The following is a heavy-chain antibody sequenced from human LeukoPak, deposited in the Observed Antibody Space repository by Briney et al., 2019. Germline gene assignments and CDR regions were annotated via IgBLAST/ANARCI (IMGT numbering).Heavy chain of an antibody. D-gene: IGHD3-22*01. CDR1: GSTFRSYA. Sequence: GRSLRLSCAASGSTFRSYAMHWVRQAPGKGLEWVAVISYDGSNEYYADSVKGRFTLSRDNSKNTLYLQMNSLRAGDTAVYYCARSPTDYDSSGYYRYWGQGTLVTVSS. V-gene: IGHV3-30*04. CDR3: ARSPTDYDSSGYYRY. CDR2: ISYDGSNE. J-gene: IGHJ4*02.